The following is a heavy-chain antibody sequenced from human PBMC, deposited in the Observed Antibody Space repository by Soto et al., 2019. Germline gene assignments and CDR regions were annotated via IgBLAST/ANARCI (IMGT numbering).Heavy chain of an antibody. CDR1: GFTFSGFG. CDR2: IWYDGSDK. Sequence: GGSLRLSCAASGFTFSGFGMHWVRQAPGKGLEWVAIIWYDGSDKYYADSVKGRFTISRDNSKNTLYLQMNSLRAEDTAVYHCAFGSLSYHFDFWGQGTPVTVSS. D-gene: IGHD1-26*01. V-gene: IGHV3-33*01. J-gene: IGHJ4*02. CDR3: AFGSLSYHFDF.